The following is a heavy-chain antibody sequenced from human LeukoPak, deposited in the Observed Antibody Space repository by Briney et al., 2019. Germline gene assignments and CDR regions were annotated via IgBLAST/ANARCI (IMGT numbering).Heavy chain of an antibody. D-gene: IGHD1-26*01. V-gene: IGHV3-48*03. CDR1: GFSFSSYE. J-gene: IGHJ4*02. Sequence: GGSLRLSCAASGFSFSSYEMNWVRQAPGKGLEWVSYMSSSGGTIYSADSVKGRFTISRDNGKNSPYLQMNSLRAEDTAVYYCARGMTGSYFGHFDYWGQGTLVTVSS. CDR2: MSSSGGTI. CDR3: ARGMTGSYFGHFDY.